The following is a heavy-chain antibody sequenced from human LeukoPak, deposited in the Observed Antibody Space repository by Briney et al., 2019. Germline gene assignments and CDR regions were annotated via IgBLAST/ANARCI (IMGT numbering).Heavy chain of an antibody. V-gene: IGHV4-38-2*02. CDR3: ARAPNYDFWSGYLDY. CDR2: VDHSGGT. Sequence: TSETLSLTCTVSGYSLSSGYYWGWIRQPPGKGLEWIGSVDHSGGTYYNPSLRSRVSISVDTSKNHFSLKLSSVTAADTAVYYCARAPNYDFWSGYLDYWGQGALVTVSS. CDR1: GYSLSSGYY. D-gene: IGHD3-3*01. J-gene: IGHJ4*02.